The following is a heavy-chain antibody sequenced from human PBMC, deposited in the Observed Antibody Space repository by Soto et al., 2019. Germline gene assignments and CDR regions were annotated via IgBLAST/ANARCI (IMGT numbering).Heavy chain of an antibody. Sequence: SETLSLTCAVYGGSFSGYYWSWIRQPPGKGLEWIGEINHTGITHYKVSLESRVTISVDTSKNQFSLRLSSVTAADTAVYYCARRWVGAGKSGMDVWGQGTTVTVSS. CDR1: GGSFSGYY. V-gene: IGHV4-34*01. J-gene: IGHJ6*02. CDR2: INHTGIT. CDR3: ARRWVGAGKSGMDV. D-gene: IGHD3-10*01.